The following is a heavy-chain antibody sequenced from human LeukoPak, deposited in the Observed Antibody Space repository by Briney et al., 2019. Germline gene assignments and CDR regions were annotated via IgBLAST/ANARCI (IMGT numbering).Heavy chain of an antibody. CDR3: ARGSVHYYDSSGYYLVY. V-gene: IGHV3-30*02. D-gene: IGHD3-22*01. CDR1: GFTFSSYG. J-gene: IGHJ4*02. CDR2: IRYDGSNK. Sequence: GGSLRLSCAASGFTFSSYGMHWVRQAPGKGLEWVAFIRYDGSNKYYADSVKGRFTISRDNSKNTLYLQMNSLRAEDTAVYYCARGSVHYYDSSGYYLVYWGQGTLVTVSS.